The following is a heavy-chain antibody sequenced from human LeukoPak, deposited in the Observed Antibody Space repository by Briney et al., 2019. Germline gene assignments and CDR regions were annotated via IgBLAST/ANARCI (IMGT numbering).Heavy chain of an antibody. D-gene: IGHD2-21*01. CDR2: IKQDGSEK. J-gene: IGHJ5*02. V-gene: IGHV3-7*01. CDR3: ARDHCGGDWLCPDSWFDP. Sequence: GGXXRLSCAASGFTFSTYWMSWVRQAPGKGLEWVANIKQDGSEKYYVDSVKGGFTISRDNAKNSLYLQMNSLRAEDTAVYYCARDHCGGDWLCPDSWFDPWGQGTLVTVSS. CDR1: GFTFSTYW.